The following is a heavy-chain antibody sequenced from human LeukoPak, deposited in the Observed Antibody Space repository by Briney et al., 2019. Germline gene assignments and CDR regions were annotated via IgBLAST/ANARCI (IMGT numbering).Heavy chain of an antibody. CDR2: IIPMSTTA. CDR1: GGIYRITA. CDR3: ATYGGNTAEYFQH. V-gene: IGHV1-69*05. J-gene: IGHJ1*01. D-gene: IGHD4-23*01. Sequence: SVKVSCKVSGGIYRITAITWVRQAPGQGLEWMGGIIPMSTTANYAQKFQGRVTITRDDSTSTAYMEVSSPRSEDTALYYCATYGGNTAEYFQHWGQGTLVTVSS.